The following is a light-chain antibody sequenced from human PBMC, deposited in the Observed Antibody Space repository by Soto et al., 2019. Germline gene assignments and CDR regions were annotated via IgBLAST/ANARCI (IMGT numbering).Light chain of an antibody. CDR2: SHN. J-gene: IGLJ1*01. CDR3: ATWDDSLDGYV. CDR1: SSNIGSNT. V-gene: IGLV1-44*01. Sequence: QSVLTQPPSASGTPGQRVTISCSGSSSNIGSNTVNWYQQHPGTAPKLLIYSHNQRPSGVPDRFSVSKSGTSASLAISGLQSEDEADYYCATWDDSLDGYVFGTGTKLTVL.